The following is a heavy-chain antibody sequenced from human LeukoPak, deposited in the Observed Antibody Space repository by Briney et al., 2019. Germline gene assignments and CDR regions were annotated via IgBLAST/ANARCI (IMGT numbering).Heavy chain of an antibody. J-gene: IGHJ4*02. Sequence: GGSLRLSCAASGFTFSRYWMSWVRQVPRKGLEWVADIKQDGSEKYYADSVKGRFTISRDNSKNTLYLQMNSLRAEDTAVYYCARDSGDFGSLLSLDYWGQGTLVTVSS. CDR3: ARDSGDFGSLLSLDY. CDR2: IKQDGSEK. CDR1: GFTFSRYW. V-gene: IGHV3-7*01. D-gene: IGHD3-10*01.